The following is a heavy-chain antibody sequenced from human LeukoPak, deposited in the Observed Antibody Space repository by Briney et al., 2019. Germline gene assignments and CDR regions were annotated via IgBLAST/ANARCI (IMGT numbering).Heavy chain of an antibody. CDR2: IDSDGSST. D-gene: IGHD4-23*01. CDR3: ASGDYGGARTAYYYYYMDV. V-gene: IGHV3-74*01. CDR1: GFTVSSNY. Sequence: PGGSLRLSCAASGFTVSSNYMSWVRQAPGKGLVWVSRIDSDGSSTSYADSVKGRFTISRDNAKNTLYLQMNSLRAEDTAVYYCASGDYGGARTAYYYYYMDVWGKGTTVTVSS. J-gene: IGHJ6*03.